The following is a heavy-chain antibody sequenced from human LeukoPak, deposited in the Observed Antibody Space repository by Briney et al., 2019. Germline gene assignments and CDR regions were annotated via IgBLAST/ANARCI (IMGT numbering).Heavy chain of an antibody. J-gene: IGHJ4*02. CDR3: ARYPGIAAAGTFLDY. CDR1: GYSFTSYW. CDR2: IYPGDSDT. D-gene: IGHD6-13*01. Sequence: GESLKISCKGSGYSFTSYWIGWVRQMPGKGLEWMGIIYPGDSDTRYSPSFQGQVTISADKSISTAYLQWSSLKASDTAMYYCARYPGIAAAGTFLDYWGQGTLVTVSS. V-gene: IGHV5-51*01.